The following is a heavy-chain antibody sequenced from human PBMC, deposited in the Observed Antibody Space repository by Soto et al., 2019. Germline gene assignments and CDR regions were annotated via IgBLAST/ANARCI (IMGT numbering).Heavy chain of an antibody. CDR2: IYPRDSDT. V-gene: IGHV5-51*01. CDR1: GYNFANYW. J-gene: IGHJ5*02. CDR3: ARRMGPSIGWFDP. Sequence: GESLKISCEGSGYNFANYWIGWVRLMPGKGLEWIGLIYPRDSDTTYNPSFEGQVTMSVDRSLNTAYLQWSSLKASDSGIYYCARRMGPSIGWFDPWGQGTLVTVSS. D-gene: IGHD2-15*01.